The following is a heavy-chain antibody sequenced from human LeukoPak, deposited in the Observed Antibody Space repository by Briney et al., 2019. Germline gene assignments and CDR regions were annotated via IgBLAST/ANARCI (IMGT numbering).Heavy chain of an antibody. J-gene: IGHJ6*03. Sequence: GGSLRLSCAASGFTFSSYAMSWVRQAPGKGLEWVSSISSSSSYIYYADSVKGRFTLSRDNAKNSLYLQMNSLRAEDTAVYYCARGPNYYYYYYMDVWGKGTTVTVSS. CDR3: ARGPNYYYYYYMDV. V-gene: IGHV3-21*01. CDR1: GFTFSSYA. CDR2: ISSSSSYI.